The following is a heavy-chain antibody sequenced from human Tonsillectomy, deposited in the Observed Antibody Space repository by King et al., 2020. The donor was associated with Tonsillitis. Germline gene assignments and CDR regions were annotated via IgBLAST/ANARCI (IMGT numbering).Heavy chain of an antibody. CDR1: GFTFRSYG. Sequence: VQLVESGGGVVQPGRSLRLSCAASGFTFRSYGMHWVRQAPGKGLEWVAGIWFDSSNKYYADAVKGRFTISRDNSKNTLYLQMNSLRAEDTAIYYCARGSGSGSYGVAFDYWGQGTLVTVSS. V-gene: IGHV3-33*01. J-gene: IGHJ4*02. CDR2: IWFDSSNK. CDR3: ARGSGSGSYGVAFDY. D-gene: IGHD1-26*01.